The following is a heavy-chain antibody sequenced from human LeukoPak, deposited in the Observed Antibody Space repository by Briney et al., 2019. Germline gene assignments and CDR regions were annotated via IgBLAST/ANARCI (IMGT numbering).Heavy chain of an antibody. V-gene: IGHV4-38-2*02. Sequence: PSETLSLTCNVSGYSISSGYYWGWIRQPPGKGLEWIGSIYHSGYTHYNPSLKGRVTMSVDTSKNDFSLKLSSVAAADTAIYYCVRDMNPTHYFDYWGQGTLVIVSS. CDR1: GYSISSGYY. J-gene: IGHJ4*02. CDR3: VRDMNPTHYFDY. CDR2: IYHSGYT. D-gene: IGHD3-16*01.